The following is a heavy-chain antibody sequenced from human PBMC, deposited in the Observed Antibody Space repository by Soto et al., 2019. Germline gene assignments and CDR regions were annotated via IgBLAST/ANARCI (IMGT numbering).Heavy chain of an antibody. D-gene: IGHD3-10*01. J-gene: IGHJ6*02. CDR1: GYSFTSYW. CDR2: IYPGDSDT. V-gene: IGHV5-51*01. Sequence: GESLKISCKGSGYSFTSYWIGWVRQMPGKGLEWMGIIYPGDSDTRYSPSFQGQVTISADKSISTAYLQWSSLKASDTAMYYCARITMVLGVITSYYYYGMDVWGQGTKVTVSS. CDR3: ARITMVLGVITSYYYYGMDV.